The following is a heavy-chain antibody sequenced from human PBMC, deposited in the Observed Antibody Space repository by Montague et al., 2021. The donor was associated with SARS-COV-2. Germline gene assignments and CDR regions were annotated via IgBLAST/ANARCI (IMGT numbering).Heavy chain of an antibody. Sequence: SETLSLTCTVSGGSVSRISSHWGWIRQPPGKGLEYIGSFYYAGGTQYNPSLKRRVTISVDTSNDQFSLKMNSATDADTAVYFWARLYGSSLDYWGQGTLVTGSP. V-gene: IGHV4-39*01. CDR1: GGSVSRISSH. CDR2: FYYAGGT. J-gene: IGHJ4*02. D-gene: IGHD4-17*01. CDR3: ARLYGSSLDY.